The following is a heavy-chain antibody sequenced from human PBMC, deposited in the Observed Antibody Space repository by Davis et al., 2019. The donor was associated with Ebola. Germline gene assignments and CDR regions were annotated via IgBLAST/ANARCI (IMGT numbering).Heavy chain of an antibody. Sequence: MPSETLSLTCAVYGGSFSGYYWSWIRQPPGKVLDWIGEINHSVSTNYKTSLKTRVTISVDTSKNQFSLKLSSVIAADTAVYYGARGHPELLYLDYYYGMDVWGQGTTVTVSS. D-gene: IGHD2-2*02. CDR3: ARGHPELLYLDYYYGMDV. CDR2: INHSVST. CDR1: GGSFSGYY. V-gene: IGHV4-34*01. J-gene: IGHJ6*02.